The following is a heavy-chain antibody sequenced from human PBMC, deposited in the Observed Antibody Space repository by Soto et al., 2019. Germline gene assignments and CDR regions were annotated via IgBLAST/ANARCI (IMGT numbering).Heavy chain of an antibody. CDR2: IYYSGST. D-gene: IGHD3-3*01. Sequence: SETLSLTCTVSGGSISSYYWSWIRQPPGKGLEWIGYIYYSGSTNYNPSLKSRVTISVDTSKNQFSLKLSSVTAADTAVYYCARAGKRYFWPPSGAFDIWGQGTMDTVSS. J-gene: IGHJ3*02. V-gene: IGHV4-59*08. CDR3: ARAGKRYFWPPSGAFDI. CDR1: GGSISSYY.